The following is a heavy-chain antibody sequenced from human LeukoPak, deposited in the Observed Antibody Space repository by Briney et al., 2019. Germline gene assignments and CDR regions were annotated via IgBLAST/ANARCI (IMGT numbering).Heavy chain of an antibody. CDR3: ARGLGMAAANGMWFDP. V-gene: IGHV1-2*06. CDR2: INPNSGGT. CDR1: GYTFTGYY. D-gene: IGHD6-13*01. J-gene: IGHJ5*02. Sequence: GASVKVSCKASGYTFTGYYMHLVRQAPGQGLEWMGRINPNSGGTNYAQKFQGRVTMTRDTSISTAYMELSRLRSDDTAVYYCARGLGMAAANGMWFDPWGQGTLVTVSS.